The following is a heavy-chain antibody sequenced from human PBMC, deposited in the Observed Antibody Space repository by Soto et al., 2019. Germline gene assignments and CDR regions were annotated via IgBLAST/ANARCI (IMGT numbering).Heavy chain of an antibody. V-gene: IGHV1-69*13. Sequence: ASVKVSCKASGYTFSSYAISWVRQAPGQGLEWMGGIIPIFGTANYAQKFQGRVTITADESTSTAYMELSSLRSEDTAVYYCARERDGYNYDYWGQGTLVTVSS. CDR3: ARERDGYNYDY. J-gene: IGHJ4*02. CDR1: GYTFSSYA. D-gene: IGHD5-12*01. CDR2: IIPIFGTA.